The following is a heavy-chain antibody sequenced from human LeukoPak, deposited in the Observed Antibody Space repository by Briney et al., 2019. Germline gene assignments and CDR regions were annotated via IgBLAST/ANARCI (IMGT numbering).Heavy chain of an antibody. CDR2: IWYDGSNK. Sequence: GGSLRLSCAASGFTFSSYGMHWVRQAPGKGLEWVAVIWYDGSNKYYADSVKGRFTISRDNSKNTPYLQMNSVRAEDTAMYFCAKDTAVILTAPFDSWGQGTLVTVSS. CDR3: AKDTAVILTAPFDS. J-gene: IGHJ4*02. V-gene: IGHV3-33*06. CDR1: GFTFSSYG. D-gene: IGHD2-21*01.